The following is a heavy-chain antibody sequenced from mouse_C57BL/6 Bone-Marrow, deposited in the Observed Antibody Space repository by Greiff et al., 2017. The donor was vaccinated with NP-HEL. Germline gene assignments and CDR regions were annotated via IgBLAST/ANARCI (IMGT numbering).Heavy chain of an antibody. CDR3: SYYYDFDY. D-gene: IGHD1-1*01. Sequence: VQLQQSGTVLARPGASVKMSCTTSGYTFTCYWMYWVKQRPGQGLEWVGAIYPGNSDTSYNQKFKGKAKLTAVTSASTAYMELSSLTNEDSAVYYCSYYYDFDYWGQGTTLTVSS. CDR1: GYTFTCYW. CDR2: IYPGNSDT. J-gene: IGHJ2*01. V-gene: IGHV1-5*01.